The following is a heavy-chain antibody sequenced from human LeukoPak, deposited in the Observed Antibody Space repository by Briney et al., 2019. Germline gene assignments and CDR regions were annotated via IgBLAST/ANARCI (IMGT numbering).Heavy chain of an antibody. CDR2: IRSKANSYAT. CDR1: GFTFSGSA. V-gene: IGHV3-73*01. D-gene: IGHD3-10*01. CDR3: TVGAPLDAFDI. J-gene: IGHJ3*02. Sequence: PGGSLTLSCAASGFTFSGSAMHWVRQASGKGLEWVGRIRSKANSYATAYATSVKGRFTISRDDSKNTAYLQMNSLKTEDTAVYYCTVGAPLDAFDIWGQGTMVTVSS.